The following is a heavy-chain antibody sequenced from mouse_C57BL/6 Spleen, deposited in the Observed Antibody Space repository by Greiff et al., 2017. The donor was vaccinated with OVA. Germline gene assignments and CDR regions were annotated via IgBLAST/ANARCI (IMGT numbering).Heavy chain of an antibody. V-gene: IGHV1-61*01. CDR2: IYPSDSET. D-gene: IGHD1-1*01. CDR1: GYTFTSYW. Sequence: QVQLQQPGAELVRPGSSVKLSCKASGYTFTSYWMDWVKQRPGQGLEWIGNIYPSDSETHYNQKFKDKATLTVDKSSSTAYMQLSSLTSEDSAVYYCASLITTVVAHWYFDVWGTGTTVTVSS. J-gene: IGHJ1*03. CDR3: ASLITTVVAHWYFDV.